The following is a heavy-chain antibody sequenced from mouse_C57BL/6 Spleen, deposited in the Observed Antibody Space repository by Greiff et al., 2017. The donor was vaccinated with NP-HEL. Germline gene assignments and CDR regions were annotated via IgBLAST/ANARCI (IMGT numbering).Heavy chain of an antibody. V-gene: IGHV1-66*01. Sequence: VKLVESGPELVKPGASVKISCKASGYSFTSYYIHWVKQRPGQGLEWIGWIYPGSGNTKYNEKFKGKATLTADTSSSTAYMQLSSLTSEDSAVYYCASDGYYFDYWGQGTTLTVSS. J-gene: IGHJ2*01. CDR1: GYSFTSYY. D-gene: IGHD2-3*01. CDR3: ASDGYYFDY. CDR2: IYPGSGNT.